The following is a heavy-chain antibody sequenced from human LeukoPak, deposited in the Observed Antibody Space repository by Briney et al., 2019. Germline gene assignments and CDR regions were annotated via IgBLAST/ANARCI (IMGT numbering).Heavy chain of an antibody. CDR2: IYSGGST. CDR1: GFTVSSNY. CDR3: ARDASYGDHTSRYYYYGMDV. V-gene: IGHV3-53*01. Sequence: PGGSLRLSCAASGFTVSSNYMTWVRQAPGKGLEWVSVIYSGGSTYYADSVKGRFTISRDNSKNTLYLQMNSLRAEDTAIYYCARDASYGDHTSRYYYYGMDVWGQGTTVTVSS. D-gene: IGHD4-17*01. J-gene: IGHJ6*02.